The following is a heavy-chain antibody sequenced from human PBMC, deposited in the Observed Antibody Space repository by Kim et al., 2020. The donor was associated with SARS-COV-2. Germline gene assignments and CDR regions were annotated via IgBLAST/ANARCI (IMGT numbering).Heavy chain of an antibody. V-gene: IGHV3-23*01. CDR3: AKDRVGTMADAFDM. CDR2: ISGGGGIT. CDR1: GFTVSSYA. Sequence: GGSLRLSCAVSGFTVSSYAMTWVRQAPGRGLEWVSSISGGGGITDYADSVKGRFTISRDNSNNILYLQMTSLRVEDTALYYCAKDRVGTMADAFDMWGQG. J-gene: IGHJ3*02. D-gene: IGHD1-26*01.